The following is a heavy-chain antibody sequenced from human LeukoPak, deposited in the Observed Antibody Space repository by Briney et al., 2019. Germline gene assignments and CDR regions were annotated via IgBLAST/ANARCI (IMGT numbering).Heavy chain of an antibody. D-gene: IGHD3-3*01. CDR1: GFTFSNYW. CDR3: ARDVGSYYDFWSGYYEVTPKYMDV. Sequence: GGSLRLSCAASGFTFSNYWMHWVRQAPGKGLEWVANIKQDGSEKYYVDSVKGRFTISRDNAKNSLYLQMNSLRAEDTAVYYCARDVGSYYDFWSGYYEVTPKYMDVWGKGTTVTVSS. CDR2: IKQDGSEK. J-gene: IGHJ6*03. V-gene: IGHV3-7*01.